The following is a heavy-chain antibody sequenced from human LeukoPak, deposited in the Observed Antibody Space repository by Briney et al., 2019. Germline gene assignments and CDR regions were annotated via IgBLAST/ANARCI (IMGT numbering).Heavy chain of an antibody. D-gene: IGHD3-3*01. Sequence: GGSLRLSCAASGFTFSSYAMSWVRQAPGKGLEWVSAISGSGGSTYYADSVKGRFTISRDISKNTLYLQMNSLRAEDTAMYYCTRDPPYPDFWSDFWGQGTLVTVSS. CDR3: TRDPPYPDFWSDF. CDR2: ISGSGGST. J-gene: IGHJ4*02. V-gene: IGHV3-23*01. CDR1: GFTFSSYA.